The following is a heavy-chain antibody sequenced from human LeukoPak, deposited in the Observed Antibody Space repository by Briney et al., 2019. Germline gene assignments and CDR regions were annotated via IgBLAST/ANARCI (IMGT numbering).Heavy chain of an antibody. CDR2: IEPPGGRT. CDR3: TRADSYGDFDY. J-gene: IGHJ4*02. D-gene: IGHD3-10*01. Sequence: ASVKVSCKASGYTYTSYYIHWVRQAPGQGLKWRGIIEPPGGRTTYAQKFQGRVTMTRDTSTSTVYMDLSSLRSEDTAVYFCTRADSYGDFDYWGQGTQVTVSS. V-gene: IGHV1-46*01. CDR1: GYTYTSYY.